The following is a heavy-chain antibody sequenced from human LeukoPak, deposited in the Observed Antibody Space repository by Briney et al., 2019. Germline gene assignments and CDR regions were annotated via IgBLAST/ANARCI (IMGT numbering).Heavy chain of an antibody. Sequence: GGSLRLSCAASGFTFSSYSMNWVRQAPGKGLEWVSSISSSSYIYYTDSVKGRFTISRDNAKNSLYLQMNSLRAEDTAVYYCARARMAGVGYFDYWGQGTPVTVSS. V-gene: IGHV3-21*01. CDR2: ISSSSYI. CDR1: GFTFSSYS. CDR3: ARARMAGVGYFDY. D-gene: IGHD1-26*01. J-gene: IGHJ4*02.